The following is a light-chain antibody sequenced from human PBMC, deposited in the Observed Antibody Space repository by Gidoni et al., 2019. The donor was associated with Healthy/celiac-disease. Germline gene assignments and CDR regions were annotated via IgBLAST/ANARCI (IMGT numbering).Light chain of an antibody. J-gene: IGKJ2*01. CDR3: QQYYSYPYT. CDR2: AAS. V-gene: IGKV1-8*01. Sequence: AIRMTQSPSSLSASTGDRVTITCRASQGISSYLAWYQQKPGKAPKLLNYAASTLQSGVPSRFSGSGSGTDFTLTISCLQSEDFATYYCQQYYSYPYTFXQXTKLEIK. CDR1: QGISSY.